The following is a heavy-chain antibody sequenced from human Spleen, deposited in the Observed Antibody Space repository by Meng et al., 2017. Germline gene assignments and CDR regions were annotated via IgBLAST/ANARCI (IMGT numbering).Heavy chain of an antibody. V-gene: IGHV3-30*04. Sequence: GESLKISCAASGFTFSTYAMHWVRQPPGKGLEWVAVISYDGSNKYYADSVRGRFTISRDNSKSTVYLQMNSLRVEDTALYPCARDWTTMTTAPGHWGQGTLVTVSS. CDR3: ARDWTTMTTAPGH. J-gene: IGHJ4*02. CDR1: GFTFSTYA. D-gene: IGHD3-22*01. CDR2: ISYDGSNK.